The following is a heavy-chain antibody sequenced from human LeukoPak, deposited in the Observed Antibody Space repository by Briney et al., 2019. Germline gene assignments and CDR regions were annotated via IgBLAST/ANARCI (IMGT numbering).Heavy chain of an antibody. D-gene: IGHD7-27*01. V-gene: IGHV3-23*01. J-gene: IGHJ4*02. CDR2: ISGNGVST. CDR3: AKDGGLWVSAHWGDS. Sequence: GGSLRLSCAASGFTFSSCAMSWVRQAPGKGLEWVSSISGNGVSTYYADSVKGRFTISRDNSKNTLCLQMNSLRAEDTAVYYCAKDGGLWVSAHWGDSWGRGTLVTVSS. CDR1: GFTFSSCA.